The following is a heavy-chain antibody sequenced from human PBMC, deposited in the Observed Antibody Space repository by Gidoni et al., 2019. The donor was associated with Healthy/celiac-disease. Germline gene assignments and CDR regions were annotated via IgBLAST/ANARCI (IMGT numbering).Heavy chain of an antibody. CDR2: VGRSGGTT. V-gene: IGHV3-23*01. D-gene: IGHD1-26*01. J-gene: IGHJ4*02. CDR3: ASARRGLVSVWSYPDS. CDR1: GFTFTNFA. Sequence: EVQLLESGGGLVQPGGSLRLSCAASGFTFTNFAMSWVRQAPGQGLEWVSVVGRSGGTTFYADSVKGRFTISRDNSKNTVFLQMNSLRAEDTAVYYCASARRGLVSVWSYPDSWGQGTLVTVSS.